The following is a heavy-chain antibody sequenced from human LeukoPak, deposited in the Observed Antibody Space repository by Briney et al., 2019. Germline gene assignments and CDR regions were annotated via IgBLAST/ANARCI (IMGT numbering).Heavy chain of an antibody. CDR3: ARDLGTQYYYASGSY. Sequence: GGSLRLSCAASGFTFSTYTMNWVRQAPGKGLEWVSSISGRSTYIYYADSVKGRVTISRDNAKNSLYLQMNSLRAEDTAVYYCARDLGTQYYYASGSYWGQGTLVTVSS. CDR2: ISGRSTYI. J-gene: IGHJ4*02. CDR1: GFTFSTYT. D-gene: IGHD3-10*01. V-gene: IGHV3-21*01.